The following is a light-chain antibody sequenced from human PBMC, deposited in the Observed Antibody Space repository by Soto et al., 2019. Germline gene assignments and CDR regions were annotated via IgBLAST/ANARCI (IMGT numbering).Light chain of an antibody. V-gene: IGKV3-11*01. CDR3: QHYRSSPLT. CDR1: QSVSSY. J-gene: IGKJ4*01. Sequence: EIVLTQSPATLSLSPGERATLSCRASQSVSSYLAWYQQKPGQPPRLLIYDASNRATGIPARFSGSGSGTDFTLTISSLETEDFAVYYCQHYRSSPLTFGGGTKVEIK. CDR2: DAS.